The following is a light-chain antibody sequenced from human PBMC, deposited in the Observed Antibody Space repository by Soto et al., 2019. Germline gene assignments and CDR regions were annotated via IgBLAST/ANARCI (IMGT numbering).Light chain of an antibody. J-gene: IGLJ2*01. V-gene: IGLV2-14*01. CDR2: DVS. CDR1: TSDVGDYNF. CDR3: SSYASINTLL. Sequence: QSALTQPAYVSGSPGQLITISCTGTTSDVGDYNFVSWYQQHPGKAPKLMIYDVSSRPSGVSHRFSGSKSGNTASLTISGIRAEDEADYYCSSYASINTLLFGGVTKVTVL.